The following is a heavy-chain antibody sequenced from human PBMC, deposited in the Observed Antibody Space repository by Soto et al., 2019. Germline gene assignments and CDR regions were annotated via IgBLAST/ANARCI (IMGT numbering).Heavy chain of an antibody. CDR1: GFTFSSSA. D-gene: IGHD2-15*01. Sequence: PGGSLRLSCAASGFTFSSSAMHWVRQAPGKGLEWVAVISYDGSNKYYADSVKGRFTISRDNSKNTLYVQMNSLRAEDTAVYYCARGMITTAPAATPEYYYYGMDVWGQGTTVTVSS. CDR3: ARGMITTAPAATPEYYYYGMDV. CDR2: ISYDGSNK. V-gene: IGHV3-30-3*01. J-gene: IGHJ6*02.